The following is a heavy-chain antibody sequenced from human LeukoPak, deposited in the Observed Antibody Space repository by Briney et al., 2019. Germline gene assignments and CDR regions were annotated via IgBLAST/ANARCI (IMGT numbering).Heavy chain of an antibody. CDR3: ARDFDGSAYDY. J-gene: IGHJ4*02. CDR1: GFTFSSYG. Sequence: GGSLRLSCAASGFTFSSYGMHWVRQAPGKGLEWVAVIWYDGSNKYCADSVKGRFTISRDNSKNTQYLQMNSLRAEDTAVYYCARDFDGSAYDYWGQGTLVTVSS. D-gene: IGHD3-10*01. V-gene: IGHV3-33*01. CDR2: IWYDGSNK.